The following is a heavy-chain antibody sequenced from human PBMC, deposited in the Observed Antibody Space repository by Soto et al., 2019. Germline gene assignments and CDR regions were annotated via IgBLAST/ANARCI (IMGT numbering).Heavy chain of an antibody. V-gene: IGHV3-23*01. CDR3: ATYGGDSGGFESFKY. J-gene: IGHJ1*01. D-gene: IGHD2-21*02. CDR2: ISGSGDT. CDR1: GLTFSSYG. Sequence: EVQLLESGGGLVQPGGSLRLSCAASGLTFSSYGMTCVRQAPGKGLEWVSAISGSGDTYNVDSLKGRFTISRDNSKSTLFLQMNRLRAEDTAVYYCATYGGDSGGFESFKYWGQGTLVTVSS.